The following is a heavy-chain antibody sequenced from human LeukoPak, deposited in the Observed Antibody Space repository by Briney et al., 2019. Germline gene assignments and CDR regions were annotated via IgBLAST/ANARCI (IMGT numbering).Heavy chain of an antibody. D-gene: IGHD6-13*01. Sequence: ASVKVSCKASGYTFTGYYMHWVRQAPGQGLEWMGWINPNSGGTNYAQKFQGRVTMTRDTSISTAYMDLSRLRSDDTAVYYCARQSSSWYHWFDPWGQGTLVTVSS. CDR3: ARQSSSWYHWFDP. CDR2: INPNSGGT. CDR1: GYTFTGYY. V-gene: IGHV1-2*02. J-gene: IGHJ5*02.